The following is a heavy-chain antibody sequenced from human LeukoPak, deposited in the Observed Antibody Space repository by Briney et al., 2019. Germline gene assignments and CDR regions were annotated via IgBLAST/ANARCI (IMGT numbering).Heavy chain of an antibody. D-gene: IGHD2-15*01. Sequence: QSGGSLRLSCAASGFTFSSYAMHWVRQASGKGLEWVGRIRSKANSYATAYAASVKGRFTISRDDSKNTAYLQMNSLKTEDTAVYYCTRRDCSGGSCYSNAFDIWGQGTMVTVSS. CDR3: TRRDCSGGSCYSNAFDI. J-gene: IGHJ3*02. CDR1: GFTFSSYA. CDR2: IRSKANSYAT. V-gene: IGHV3-73*01.